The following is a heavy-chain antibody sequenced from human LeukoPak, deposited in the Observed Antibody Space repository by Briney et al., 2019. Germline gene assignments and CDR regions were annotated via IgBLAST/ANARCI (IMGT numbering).Heavy chain of an antibody. Sequence: ASVKVSCKASGYTFTSYGISWVRQAPGQGLEWMGWISAYNGNTNYAQNLRGRVTMTTDTSTSTAYMELRSLRSDDTAVYYCARPQSRVGASDYWGQGTLVTVSS. V-gene: IGHV1-18*01. J-gene: IGHJ4*02. CDR2: ISAYNGNT. D-gene: IGHD1-26*01. CDR3: ARPQSRVGASDY. CDR1: GYTFTSYG.